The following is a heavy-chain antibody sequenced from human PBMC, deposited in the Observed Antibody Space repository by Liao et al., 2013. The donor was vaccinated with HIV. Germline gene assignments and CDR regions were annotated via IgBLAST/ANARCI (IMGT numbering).Heavy chain of an antibody. V-gene: IGHV4-61*02. CDR1: GGSISSGSYY. CDR2: MYSSGST. J-gene: IGHJ4*02. CDR3: ARAPGWLQLDY. D-gene: IGHD5-24*01. Sequence: QVQLQESGPGLVKPSQTLSLTCTVSGGSISSGSYYWSWIRQPAGKGLEWIGRMYSSGSTNYNPSLESRVTISIDTSNNQFSLKLTSVTAADTAVYYCARAPGWLQLDYWGQGTLVTVSS.